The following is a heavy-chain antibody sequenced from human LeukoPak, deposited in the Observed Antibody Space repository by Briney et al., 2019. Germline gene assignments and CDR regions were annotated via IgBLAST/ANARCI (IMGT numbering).Heavy chain of an antibody. CDR3: ARVGDYYDFWSGYFDHDYYYYYMDV. V-gene: IGHV4-4*07. CDR2: IYTSGST. CDR1: GGSISSYY. D-gene: IGHD3-3*01. J-gene: IGHJ6*03. Sequence: PSETLSLTRTVSGGSISSYYWSWIRQPAGKGLEWIGRIYTSGSTNYNPSLESRVTMSVDTSKNQFSLKLSSVTAADTAVYYCARVGDYYDFWSGYFDHDYYYYYMDVWGKGTTVTVSS.